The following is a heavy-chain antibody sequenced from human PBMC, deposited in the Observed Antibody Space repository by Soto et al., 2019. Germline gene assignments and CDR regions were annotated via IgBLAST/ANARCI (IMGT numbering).Heavy chain of an antibody. CDR2: IWYHGRSQ. CDR3: ARWGRDMDV. J-gene: IGHJ6*02. Sequence: PGGSLRLSCAATGFNFSSYGMHWVRQAPGKGLEWVAVIWYHGRSQFYADSVQGRFTISRDNSKKTLYLHMNSLRAEDTAVYYCARWGRDMDVWGQGTTVTVSS. CDR1: GFNFSSYG. D-gene: IGHD3-16*01. V-gene: IGHV3-33*01.